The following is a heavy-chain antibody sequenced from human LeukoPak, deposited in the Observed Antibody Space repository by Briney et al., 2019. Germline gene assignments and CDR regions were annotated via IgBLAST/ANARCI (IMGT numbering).Heavy chain of an antibody. D-gene: IGHD6-6*01. CDR1: GYTFTNHF. CDR2: INPSGGST. CDR3: ARELRIDLVRAYDV. J-gene: IGHJ3*01. Sequence: GASVKVSCTASGYTFTNHFLHWVRQAPGQGLEWMGIINPSGGSTGYAQKFQGRVTITRDTSTSTVYMELSSLRSEDTAVYYCARELRIDLVRAYDVWGQGTMVTVSS. V-gene: IGHV1-46*01.